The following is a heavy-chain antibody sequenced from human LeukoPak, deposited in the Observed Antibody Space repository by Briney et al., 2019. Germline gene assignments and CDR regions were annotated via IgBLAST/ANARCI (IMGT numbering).Heavy chain of an antibody. CDR1: GFTFDDYA. CDR2: INTDGSST. V-gene: IGHV3-74*01. CDR3: AREGLMGAFDI. J-gene: IGHJ3*02. D-gene: IGHD2-8*01. Sequence: GGSLRLSCAASGFTFDDYAMHWVRQAPGKGLEWVPGINTDGSSTSYADSVKGRFTISRGNAKNTLYLQMNSLRAEDTAVYYCAREGLMGAFDIWGQGTMVTVSS.